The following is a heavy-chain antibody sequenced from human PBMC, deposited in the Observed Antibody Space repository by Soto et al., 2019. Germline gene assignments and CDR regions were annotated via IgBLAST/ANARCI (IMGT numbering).Heavy chain of an antibody. Sequence: PSQTLSLPSAISGDSVSSTSAAWKWIRQSTSRGLEWLGRTYYRSKLYNDYPVSVKSRITINPDTTKNQFSLQLNSVTPEDTAVYYCAREDSVVAATPLNLSGMDVWGQGTPVTVSS. V-gene: IGHV6-1*01. D-gene: IGHD2-15*01. CDR2: TYYRSKLYN. CDR3: AREDSVVAATPLNLSGMDV. J-gene: IGHJ6*02. CDR1: GDSVSSTSAA.